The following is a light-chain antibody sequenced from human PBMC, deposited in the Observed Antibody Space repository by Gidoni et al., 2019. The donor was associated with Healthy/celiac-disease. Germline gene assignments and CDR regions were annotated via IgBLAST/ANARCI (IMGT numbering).Light chain of an antibody. V-gene: IGKV1-5*03. J-gene: IGKJ1*01. CDR3: QQYNSYST. Sequence: DIQMTQSPSTLSAYVGDRVTITCRASQSISSWLAWYQQKPGKAPKLLIYKASSLESGVPSRFSGSGSGTEFTLTISSLQPDDFATYYCQQYNSYSTFGQGTKVKIK. CDR2: KAS. CDR1: QSISSW.